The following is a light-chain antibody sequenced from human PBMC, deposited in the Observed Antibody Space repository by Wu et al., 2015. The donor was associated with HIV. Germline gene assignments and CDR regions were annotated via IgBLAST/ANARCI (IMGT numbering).Light chain of an antibody. Sequence: EIVMTQSPATLSVSPGERATLSCRASQNVSSRVVWYQQRLGQAPRLLIYGASTRATGVPARFSGSGSETEFTLTINNMQSEDFAVYYCQHYDTRHTWQTFGQGTKVEIK. CDR3: QHYDTRHTWQT. CDR2: GAS. J-gene: IGKJ1*01. V-gene: IGKV3-15*01. CDR1: QNVSSR.